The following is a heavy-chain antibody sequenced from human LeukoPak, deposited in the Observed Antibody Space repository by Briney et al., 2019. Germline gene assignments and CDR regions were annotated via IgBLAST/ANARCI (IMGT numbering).Heavy chain of an antibody. CDR2: ISSSSSYI. J-gene: IGHJ4*02. D-gene: IGHD3-16*01. CDR1: GFTFSSYS. CDR3: ARGLPAIMIGYYFDY. Sequence: PGGSLRLSCAASGFTFSSYSMNWVRQAPGKGLEWVSSISSSSSYIYYADSVKGRFTISRDNAKNSLYLQMNSLRAEDTAVYYCARGLPAIMIGYYFDYWGQGTLVTVSS. V-gene: IGHV3-21*01.